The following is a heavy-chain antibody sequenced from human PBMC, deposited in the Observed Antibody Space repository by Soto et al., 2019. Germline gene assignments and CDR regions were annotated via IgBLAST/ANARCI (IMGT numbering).Heavy chain of an antibody. Sequence: PSETLSLTCTVSGGSISSYYWSWIRQPPGKGLEWIGYIYYSGSTNYNPSLKSRVTISVDTSKNQFSLKLSSVTAADTAVYYCARHVWSPYSSVRQDEANWFDPWGQGTLVTVSS. CDR3: ARHVWSPYSSVRQDEANWFDP. V-gene: IGHV4-59*08. CDR2: IYYSGST. J-gene: IGHJ5*02. CDR1: GGSISSYY. D-gene: IGHD3-3*01.